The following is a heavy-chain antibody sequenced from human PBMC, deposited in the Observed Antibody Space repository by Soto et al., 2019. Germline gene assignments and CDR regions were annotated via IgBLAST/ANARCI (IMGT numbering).Heavy chain of an antibody. J-gene: IGHJ4*02. Sequence: SETLSLTCTVSGGSISSSSYYWGWIRQPPGKGLEWIGSIYYSGSTYYNPSLKSRVTISVGTSKNQFSLKLSSVTAADTAVYYCATHYYGSGAVDYWGQGTLVTVSS. CDR2: IYYSGST. D-gene: IGHD3-10*01. V-gene: IGHV4-39*01. CDR3: ATHYYGSGAVDY. CDR1: GGSISSSSYY.